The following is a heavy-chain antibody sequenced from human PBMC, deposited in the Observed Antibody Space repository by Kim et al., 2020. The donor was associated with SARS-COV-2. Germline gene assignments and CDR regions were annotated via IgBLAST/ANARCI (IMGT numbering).Heavy chain of an antibody. CDR1: GFTFSNAW. CDR2: IKAKSYGVTA. Sequence: GGSLRLSCAASGFTFSNAWMNWVRQGPGKGLEWIGLIKAKSYGVTAVYAAPLKGRFTISRDDSQSTVYLQINSLETEDTGVYYCTTNTKIGGFRGYWRLGTQVTVSS. J-gene: IGHJ4*02. CDR3: TTNTKIGGFRGY. D-gene: IGHD3-16*01. V-gene: IGHV3-15*01.